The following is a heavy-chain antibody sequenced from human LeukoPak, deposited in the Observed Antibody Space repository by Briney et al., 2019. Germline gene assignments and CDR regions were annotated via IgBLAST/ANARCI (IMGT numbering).Heavy chain of an antibody. D-gene: IGHD3-3*02. CDR2: ISYDGSNK. CDR1: GFTFRNYW. CDR3: ASSIDIGAPLDY. J-gene: IGHJ4*02. V-gene: IGHV3-30*03. Sequence: GGSLRLSCAASGFTFRNYWMGWVRQAPGKGLEWVAVISYDGSNKYYADSVKGRFTISRDNSKNTLYLQMNSLRAVDTAVYYCASSIDIGAPLDYWGQGTLVTVSS.